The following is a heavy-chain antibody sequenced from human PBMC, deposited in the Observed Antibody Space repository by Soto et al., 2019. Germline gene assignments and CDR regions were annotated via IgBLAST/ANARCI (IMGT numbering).Heavy chain of an antibody. CDR3: AKDRNPTYYDFWSGYKN. CDR2: ISGSGGST. V-gene: IGHV3-23*01. D-gene: IGHD3-3*01. CDR1: GFTFSSYA. J-gene: IGHJ4*02. Sequence: PGGSLRLSCAASGFTFSSYAMSWVRQAPGKGLEWVSAISGSGGSTYYADSVKGRFTISRDNSKNTLYLQMNSLRAEDTAVYYCAKDRNPTYYDFWSGYKNWGQGTLVTVS.